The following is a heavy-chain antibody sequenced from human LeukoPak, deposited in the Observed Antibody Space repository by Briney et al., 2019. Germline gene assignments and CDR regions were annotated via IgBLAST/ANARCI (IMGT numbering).Heavy chain of an antibody. CDR2: VSGNNSNT. CDR1: GYTFTNFG. Sequence: ASVKVSCKASGYTFTNFGISWVRQAPGQGLEWMGWVSGNNSNTNYAQKFQGRVTMTTDTSTSTAYMELRSLRSDDTAVYYCARGSLDHWGQGALVTVSS. J-gene: IGHJ5*02. V-gene: IGHV1-18*01. CDR3: ARGSLDH.